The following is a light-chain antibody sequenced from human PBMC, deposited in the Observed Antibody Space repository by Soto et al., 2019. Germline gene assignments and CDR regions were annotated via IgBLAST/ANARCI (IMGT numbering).Light chain of an antibody. CDR3: QQRSTWIT. CDR1: QSVSSY. J-gene: IGKJ5*01. CDR2: DAP. V-gene: IGKV3-11*01. Sequence: EIVLTQSPATLSLSPGERATLSCRASQSVSSYLAWYQQKPGQAPRLLIYDAPNRATGIPASLSGSASGTDFPLTISRIPPEDSAVYYCQQRSTWITFGHGTRLEIK.